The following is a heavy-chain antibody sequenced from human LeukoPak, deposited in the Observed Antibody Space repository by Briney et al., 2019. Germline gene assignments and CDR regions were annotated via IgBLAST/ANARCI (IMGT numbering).Heavy chain of an antibody. D-gene: IGHD5-12*01. Sequence: GRSLRLSCAASGFTFSSYGMHWVRQAPGKGLEWVAVISYDGSNKYYADSVKGRFTISRDNSKNTLYLQMNSLRAEDTAVYYCAKDQGDIVAHDAWGQGTLVTVSS. CDR3: AKDQGDIVAHDA. J-gene: IGHJ5*02. CDR1: GFTFSSYG. CDR2: ISYDGSNK. V-gene: IGHV3-30*18.